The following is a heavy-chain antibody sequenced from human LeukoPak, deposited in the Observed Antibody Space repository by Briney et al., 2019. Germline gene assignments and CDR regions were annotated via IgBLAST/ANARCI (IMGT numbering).Heavy chain of an antibody. D-gene: IGHD3-9*01. J-gene: IGHJ5*02. CDR3: AGGQPLRYYYWFDP. CDR2: INHSGST. CDR1: GGSFSGYY. Sequence: SETLSLTCAVYGGSFSGYYWSWIRQPPGKGLEWIGEINHSGSTNYNPSLKSRVTISVDTSKNQFSLKLSSVTAADTAVYYCAGGQPLRYYYWFDPWGQGTLVTVSS. V-gene: IGHV4-34*01.